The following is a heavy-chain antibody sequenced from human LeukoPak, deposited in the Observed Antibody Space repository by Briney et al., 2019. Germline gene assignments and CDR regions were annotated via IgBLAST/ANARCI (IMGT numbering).Heavy chain of an antibody. Sequence: PSETLCLTCEVSGYSISSDKYWGWIRQPPEKGLEWIGSIDHTGSTYYNPSLKSRVSISVDTSKNQFSLKFTSVTAADTAVYYCARSHSGWQGHNNWFDPWGQGTRATVSS. CDR2: IDHTGST. D-gene: IGHD6-19*01. CDR1: GYSISSDKY. V-gene: IGHV4-38-2*01. J-gene: IGHJ5*02. CDR3: ARSHSGWQGHNNWFDP.